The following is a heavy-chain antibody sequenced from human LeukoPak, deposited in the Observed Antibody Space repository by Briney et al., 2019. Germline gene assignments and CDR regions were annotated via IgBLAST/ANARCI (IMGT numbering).Heavy chain of an antibody. Sequence: MPSETLSLTCTVSGGSISSDYWSWIRQPPGKGLEWIGYIYYSGSTNYNPPLKSRVTISVDTSKNQFSLKLSSVTAADTAVYYCARDRSGSYWGYWGQGTLVTVSS. CDR2: IYYSGST. D-gene: IGHD1-26*01. V-gene: IGHV4-59*01. J-gene: IGHJ4*02. CDR3: ARDRSGSYWGY. CDR1: GGSISSDY.